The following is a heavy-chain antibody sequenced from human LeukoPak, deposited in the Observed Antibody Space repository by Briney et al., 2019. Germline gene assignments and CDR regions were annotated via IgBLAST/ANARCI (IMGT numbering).Heavy chain of an antibody. CDR2: INHSGST. J-gene: IGHJ5*02. CDR3: ARQSYSGSSNGWFDP. D-gene: IGHD1-26*01. CDR1: GGSFSGYY. V-gene: IGHV4-34*01. Sequence: PSETLSLTCAVYGGSFSGYYWSWIRQPPGKGLEWIGEINHSGSTNYNPSLKSRVTISVDTSKNQFSLKLSSVTAADTAVCYCARQSYSGSSNGWFDPWGQGTLVTVSS.